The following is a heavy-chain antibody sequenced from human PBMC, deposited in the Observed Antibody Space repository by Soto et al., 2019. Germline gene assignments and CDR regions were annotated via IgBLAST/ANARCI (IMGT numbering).Heavy chain of an antibody. D-gene: IGHD2-2*01. CDR2: ISAYNGNT. Sequence: QVQLVQSGAEVKKPGASVKVSCKASGYTFTSYGISWVRQAPGQVLEWMGWISAYNGNTNYAQKLQGRDTMTTDTSTITAYMELRSLRSDDTAVYYCAIDVGPHSKWSDIVVLPAVIMDVWAQGTTVTVSS. V-gene: IGHV1-18*01. CDR3: AIDVGPHSKWSDIVVLPAVIMDV. CDR1: GYTFTSYG. J-gene: IGHJ6*02.